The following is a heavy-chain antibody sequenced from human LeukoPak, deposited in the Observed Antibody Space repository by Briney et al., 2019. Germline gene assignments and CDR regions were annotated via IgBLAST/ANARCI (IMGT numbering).Heavy chain of an antibody. J-gene: IGHJ4*02. CDR3: ARDHSSSWYPFDY. CDR1: GGSFSGYY. CDR2: IYYSGST. Sequence: PSETLPLTCAVYGGSFSGYYWSWIRQPPGKGLEWIGSIYYSGSTYYNPSLKSRVTISVDTSKNQFSLKLSSVTAADTAVYYCARDHSSSWYPFDYWGQGTLVTVSS. D-gene: IGHD6-13*01. V-gene: IGHV4-34*01.